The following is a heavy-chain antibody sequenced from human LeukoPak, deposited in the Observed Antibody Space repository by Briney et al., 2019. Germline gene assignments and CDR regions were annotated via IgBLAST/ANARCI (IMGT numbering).Heavy chain of an antibody. CDR2: IIPIFDTA. CDR1: GGTFSSYA. D-gene: IGHD6-6*01. V-gene: IGHV1-69*05. Sequence: SVKVSCKASGGTFSSYAISWVRQAPGQGLEWMGGIIPIFDTANYAQKFQGRVTITTDESTSTAYMELSSLRSEDTAVYYCARERDSSPYFDYWGQRTLVTVSS. J-gene: IGHJ4*02. CDR3: ARERDSSPYFDY.